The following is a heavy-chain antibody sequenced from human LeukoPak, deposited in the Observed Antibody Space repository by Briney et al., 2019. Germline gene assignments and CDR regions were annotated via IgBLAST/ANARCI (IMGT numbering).Heavy chain of an antibody. CDR2: IYHSGST. Sequence: KPSETLSLTCTVSGGSISSYYWSWIRQPPGKGLEWIGYIYHSGSTYYNPSLKSRVTISVDRSKNQFSLKLSSVTAADTAMYYCARGWYGGNPIDYWGQGTLVTVSS. J-gene: IGHJ4*02. CDR3: ARGWYGGNPIDY. V-gene: IGHV4-59*12. CDR1: GGSISSYY. D-gene: IGHD4-23*01.